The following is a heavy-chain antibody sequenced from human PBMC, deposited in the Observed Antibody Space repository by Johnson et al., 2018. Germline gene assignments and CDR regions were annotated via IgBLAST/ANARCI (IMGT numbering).Heavy chain of an antibody. D-gene: IGHD4-11*01. CDR2: IIPIFGTA. CDR1: GGTFSSYA. CDR3: ARAERKVTTLYYYGMDV. V-gene: IGHV1-69*01. Sequence: QVQLVESGAEVKKXGSSXKVXCKASGGTFSSYAISWVRQAPGQGLEWMGGIIPIFGTANYAQKFQGRVTITADESTSTAYMELSSMRPEDTAVYYGARAERKVTTLYYYGMDVWGQGTTVTVSS. J-gene: IGHJ6*02.